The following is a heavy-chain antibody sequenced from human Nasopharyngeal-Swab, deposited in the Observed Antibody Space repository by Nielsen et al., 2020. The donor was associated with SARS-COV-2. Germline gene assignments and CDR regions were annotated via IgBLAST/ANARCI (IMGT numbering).Heavy chain of an antibody. J-gene: IGHJ6*03. D-gene: IGHD3-10*01. CDR1: GFTFSSYA. Sequence: GSLRLSCAASGFTFSSYAMHWVRQAPGKGLEWVAVISYDGSNKYYADSVKGRFTISRDNSKNTLYLQMNSLRAEDTAVYYCARGVNMVRVSMDVWGKGTTVTVSS. CDR2: ISYDGSNK. CDR3: ARGVNMVRVSMDV. V-gene: IGHV3-30-3*01.